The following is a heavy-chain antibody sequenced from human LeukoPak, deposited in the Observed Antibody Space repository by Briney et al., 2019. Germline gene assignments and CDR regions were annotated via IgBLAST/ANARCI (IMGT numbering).Heavy chain of an antibody. CDR1: GYTFTGYY. CDR3: ATQYGDYVYYFDY. V-gene: IGHV1-2*02. Sequence: ASLKVSCKASGYTFTGYYLHWVRQAPGQGLEWMGGINPNSGGTNYAQKFQGRVTMTRDTSISTAYMELSRLRSDDTAVYYCATQYGDYVYYFDYWGQGTLVTVSS. CDR2: INPNSGGT. D-gene: IGHD4-17*01. J-gene: IGHJ4*02.